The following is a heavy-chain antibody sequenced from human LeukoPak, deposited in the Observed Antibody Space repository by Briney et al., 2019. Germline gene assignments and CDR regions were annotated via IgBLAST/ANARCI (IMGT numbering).Heavy chain of an antibody. CDR2: IFPSGGEI. J-gene: IGHJ4*02. Sequence: GGSLRLSCAASGFTFSTFAMIWVRQPPGKGLEWVSSIFPSGGEIHYADSVRGRFTISRDNSKNTLYLQMNSLRAEDTAVYYCAKDSGSAHWGQGTLVTVSS. CDR3: AKDSGSAH. CDR1: GFTFSTFA. V-gene: IGHV3-23*01.